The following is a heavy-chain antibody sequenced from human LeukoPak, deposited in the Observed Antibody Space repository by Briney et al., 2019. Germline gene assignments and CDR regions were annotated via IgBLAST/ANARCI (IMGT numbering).Heavy chain of an antibody. CDR3: TKDAALWSTYSISSYMDV. CDR2: ISWDGGST. J-gene: IGHJ6*03. CDR1: GFTFDDYA. V-gene: IGHV3-43D*03. Sequence: GGSLRLSCAASGFTFDDYAMHWVRQAPGKGLEWVSLISWDGGSTYYVDSVKGRFTISRDNSKKSLYLQMDSLRAEDTALYYCTKDAALWSTYSISSYMDVWGKGTTVTVSS. D-gene: IGHD2-21*01.